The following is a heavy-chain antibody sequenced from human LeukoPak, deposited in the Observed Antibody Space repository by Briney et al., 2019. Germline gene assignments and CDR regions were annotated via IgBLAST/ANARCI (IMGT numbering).Heavy chain of an antibody. CDR1: GYTFTGYY. CDR2: ISAYNGNT. Sequence: ASVKVSCKASGYTFTGYYMHWVRQAPGQGLEWMGWISAYNGNTNYAQKLQGRVTMTTDTATSTAYMELRSLRSDDTAVYYCASDGDVLRSFDWLLASDYYYMDVWGKGTTVTVSS. CDR3: ASDGDVLRSFDWLLASDYYYMDV. D-gene: IGHD3-9*01. J-gene: IGHJ6*03. V-gene: IGHV1-18*04.